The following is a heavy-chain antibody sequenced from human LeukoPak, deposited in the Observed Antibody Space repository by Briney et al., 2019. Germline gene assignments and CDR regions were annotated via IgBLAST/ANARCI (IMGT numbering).Heavy chain of an antibody. J-gene: IGHJ4*02. Sequence: GGSLRLSCAASGFTFSSYSMNWVRQAPGKGLEWVSSMSGSGDGTYYADYVKGRFTISRDNSKNTLSLQMNSLRAEDTAVYYCARRGGYYITLWGQGALVTVSS. CDR1: GFTFSSYS. CDR2: MSGSGDGT. D-gene: IGHD3-22*01. CDR3: ARRGGYYITL. V-gene: IGHV3-23*01.